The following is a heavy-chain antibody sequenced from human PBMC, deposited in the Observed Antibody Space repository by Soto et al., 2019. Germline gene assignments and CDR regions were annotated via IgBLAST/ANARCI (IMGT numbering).Heavy chain of an antibody. Sequence: GGSLRLSCAASGFTFSSYSMNWVRQAPGKGLEWVSYISSSSSTIYYADSVKGRFTISRNNAKNSLYLQMNSLRAEDTAVYYCARESMSSGWAFDYWGQGTLVTVSS. CDR2: ISSSSSTI. J-gene: IGHJ4*02. V-gene: IGHV3-48*01. CDR1: GFTFSSYS. D-gene: IGHD6-19*01. CDR3: ARESMSSGWAFDY.